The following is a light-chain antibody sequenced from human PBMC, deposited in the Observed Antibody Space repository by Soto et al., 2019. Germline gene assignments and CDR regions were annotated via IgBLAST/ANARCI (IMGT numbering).Light chain of an antibody. CDR2: GAS. Sequence: EIVLTQSPGTLSLSPGERATLSCRASLILSSNYLAWHQQKTGQAPRLLIYGASSKATGIPDRFSGSGSGTDFTLTITRLEPEDFAVYYCQQYDNSPRTVGQGTKVDSK. V-gene: IGKV3-20*01. J-gene: IGKJ1*01. CDR1: LILSSNY. CDR3: QQYDNSPRT.